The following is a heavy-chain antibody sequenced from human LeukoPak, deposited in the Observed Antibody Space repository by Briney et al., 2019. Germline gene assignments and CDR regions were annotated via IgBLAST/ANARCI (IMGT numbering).Heavy chain of an antibody. CDR3: ASPYYYDSSGYDAFDI. CDR1: GFTFIIYS. V-gene: IGHV3-23*01. Sequence: HSGGSLRLSCAASGFTFIIYSMNWVRQAPGKGLEWVSAISGSGVTTYYADSVKGRFTISRDNSKNTLYLQMNSLRAEDTAVYYCASPYYYDSSGYDAFDIWGQGTMVTVSS. J-gene: IGHJ3*02. D-gene: IGHD3-22*01. CDR2: ISGSGVTT.